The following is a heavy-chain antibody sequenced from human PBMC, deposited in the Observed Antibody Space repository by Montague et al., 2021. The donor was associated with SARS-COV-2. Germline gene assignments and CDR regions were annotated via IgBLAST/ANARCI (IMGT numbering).Heavy chain of an antibody. CDR2: IDWDDDK. CDR1: GFSLSTSGMC. Sequence: PALVKPTQTLTLTCTFSGFSLSTSGMCVSWIRQPPGKALEWLELIDWDDDKFYSTSLKTRLTISKDTSKTQVVLTMTNMDPVDTSTYYCARVRYFDTTFEYWGQGTLVSDSS. CDR3: ARVRYFDTTFEY. V-gene: IGHV2-70*01. J-gene: IGHJ4*02. D-gene: IGHD3-9*01.